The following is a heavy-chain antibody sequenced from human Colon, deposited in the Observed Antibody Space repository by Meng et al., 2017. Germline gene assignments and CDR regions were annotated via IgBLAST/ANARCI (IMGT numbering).Heavy chain of an antibody. J-gene: IGHJ4*02. CDR3: TRGYRGTTYFAY. Sequence: QLQLQGSGSRLGQPSPTLSPACAVSGDSVTTILSSWSWIRQSPGKGLEWIGNIYDNGYTYYNPSLRSRVTISVDRSKNQFSLKLNSVTAADTAVYFCTRGYRGTTYFAYWGQGNLVTVSS. V-gene: IGHV4-30-2*06. CDR2: IYDNGYT. CDR1: GDSVTTILSS. D-gene: IGHD2/OR15-2a*01.